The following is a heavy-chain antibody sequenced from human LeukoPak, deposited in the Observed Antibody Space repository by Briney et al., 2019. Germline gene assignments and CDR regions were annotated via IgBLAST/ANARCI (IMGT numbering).Heavy chain of an antibody. CDR2: ISGSGGGT. CDR1: GFTFSTYA. CDR3: AKDSCSSTTCYWDY. D-gene: IGHD2-2*01. V-gene: IGHV3-23*01. Sequence: GSLRLSCAASGFTFSTYAMSWVRQAPGTGLGWVSAISGSGGGTYYADSVKGRFTISRDNSKNTLYLQMSSLRAEDTAIYYCAKDSCSSTTCYWDYWGQGTLVTVSS. J-gene: IGHJ4*02.